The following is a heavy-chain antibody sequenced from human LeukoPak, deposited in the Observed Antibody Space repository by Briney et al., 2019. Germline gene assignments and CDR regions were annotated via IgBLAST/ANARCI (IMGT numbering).Heavy chain of an antibody. Sequence: SETLSLTCTVSGGSISSYYWTWIRQPAGKGLEWIGRIYTSGSTNYNPSLKSRVTLLVDTSKNQFSLKLTSVTAADTAVYYCARKGISAVAGAFDIWGQGTMVTVSS. J-gene: IGHJ3*02. V-gene: IGHV4-4*07. CDR3: ARKGISAVAGAFDI. CDR2: IYTSGST. D-gene: IGHD6-19*01. CDR1: GGSISSYY.